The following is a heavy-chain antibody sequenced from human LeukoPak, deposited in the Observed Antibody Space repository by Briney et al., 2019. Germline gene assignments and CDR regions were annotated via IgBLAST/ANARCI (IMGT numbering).Heavy chain of an antibody. D-gene: IGHD5-18*01. J-gene: IGHJ6*03. CDR3: ARDRGSYGYYYYYMDV. CDR2: INPNSGGT. V-gene: IGHV1-2*02. Sequence: ASVKVSCKASGYTFTGYYMHWVRQAPGQGLEWMGWINPNSGGTNYAQKFQSRVTMTRDTSISTAYMELSRLRSDDTAVYYCARDRGSYGYYYYYMDVWGKGTTVTVSS. CDR1: GYTFTGYY.